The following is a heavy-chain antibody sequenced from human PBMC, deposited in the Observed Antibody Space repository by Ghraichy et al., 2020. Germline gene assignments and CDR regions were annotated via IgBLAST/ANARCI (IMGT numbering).Heavy chain of an antibody. Sequence: GESLNISCAASGFTFSDYYMSWIRQAPGKGLEWVSYISSSSSYTNYADSVKGRFTISRDNAKNSLYLQMNSLRAEDTAVYYCARDSSGWSAHGAFDIWGQGTMVTVSS. CDR1: GFTFSDYY. J-gene: IGHJ3*02. V-gene: IGHV3-11*06. CDR3: ARDSSGWSAHGAFDI. D-gene: IGHD6-19*01. CDR2: ISSSSSYT.